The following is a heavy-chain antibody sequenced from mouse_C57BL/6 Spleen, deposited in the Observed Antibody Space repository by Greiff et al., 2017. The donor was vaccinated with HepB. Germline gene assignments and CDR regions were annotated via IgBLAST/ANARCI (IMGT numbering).Heavy chain of an antibody. CDR2: INPNNGGT. CDR1: GYTFTDYN. J-gene: IGHJ3*01. V-gene: IGHV1-22*01. D-gene: IGHD2-4*01. CDR3: ARAHYDYEGAWFAY. Sequence: EVQLQQSGPELVKPGASVKMSCKASGYTFTDYNMHWVKQSHGKSLEWIGYINPNNGGTSYNQKFKGKATLTVNKSSSTAYMELRSLTSEDSAVYYCARAHYDYEGAWFAYWGQGTLVTVSA.